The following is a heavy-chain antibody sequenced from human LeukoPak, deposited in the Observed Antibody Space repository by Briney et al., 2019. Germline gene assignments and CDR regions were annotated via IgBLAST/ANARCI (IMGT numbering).Heavy chain of an antibody. Sequence: SSETLSLTCDVSGDFFRSYWWGWVRQPAGKGLEWIGRIYATGYTQFNPSLKSRLTMSMDTSTNQFSLKLTSVTAADTAVYFCARQGYTASYYFLDFWSQGTLVTVSS. V-gene: IGHV4-4*07. CDR2: IYATGYT. CDR1: GDFFRSYW. J-gene: IGHJ4*02. CDR3: ARQGYTASYYFLDF. D-gene: IGHD1-26*01.